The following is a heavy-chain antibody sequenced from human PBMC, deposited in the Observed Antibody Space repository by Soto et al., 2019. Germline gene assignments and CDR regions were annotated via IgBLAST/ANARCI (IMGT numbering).Heavy chain of an antibody. V-gene: IGHV4-30-4*01. Sequence: PSETLSLTCTVSGGSISSGDHYWSWIRQPPGKGLEWIGNIHYSGITYYNPSLKSRVSISVDTSKNQFSLKLSSVTAADTAVYYCARHTYYSDRSGNYVIDYWGQGTLVTVSS. J-gene: IGHJ4*02. D-gene: IGHD3-22*01. CDR2: IHYSGIT. CDR3: ARHTYYSDRSGNYVIDY. CDR1: GGSISSGDHY.